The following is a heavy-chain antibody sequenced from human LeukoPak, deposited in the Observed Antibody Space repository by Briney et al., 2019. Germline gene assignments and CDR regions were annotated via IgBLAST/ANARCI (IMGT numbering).Heavy chain of an antibody. CDR2: ISSSGSTI. CDR3: ARRFAGSDYGGARGPNWFDP. Sequence: GGSLRLSCAASGFTFSSYEMNWVRQAPGKGLEWVSYISSSGSTIYYADSVKGRFTISRDNAKNSLYLQMNSLRAEDTAVYYCARRFAGSDYGGARGPNWFDPWGQGTLVTVSS. J-gene: IGHJ5*02. CDR1: GFTFSSYE. D-gene: IGHD4-23*01. V-gene: IGHV3-48*03.